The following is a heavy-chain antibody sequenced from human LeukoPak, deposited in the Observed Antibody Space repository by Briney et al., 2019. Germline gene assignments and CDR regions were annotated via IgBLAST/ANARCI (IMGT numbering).Heavy chain of an antibody. CDR2: ISPYTDKI. Sequence: ASVKVSCKAAGYTFTSFGGNWVRQAPGQGLEWMGWISPYTDKIDYAQKFQGRVTLTTDTSTSTAYMELRTLRSDDTAVYYCARGTLGRDVWGKGTMVTVSS. D-gene: IGHD2/OR15-2a*01. J-gene: IGHJ6*04. V-gene: IGHV1-18*01. CDR1: GYTFTSFG. CDR3: ARGTLGRDV.